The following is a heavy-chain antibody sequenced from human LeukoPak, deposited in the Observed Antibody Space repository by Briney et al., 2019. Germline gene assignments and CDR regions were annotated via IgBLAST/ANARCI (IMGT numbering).Heavy chain of an antibody. CDR3: ARDRLIAVAGNWFDP. CDR1: GGSISSYY. Sequence: SETLSLTCTVSGGSISSYYWSWIWQPAGKGLEWIGRIYTSGSTNYNPSLKSRVTISVDKSKNQFSLKLSSVTAADTAVYYCARDRLIAVAGNWFDPWGQGTLVTVSS. V-gene: IGHV4-4*07. CDR2: IYTSGST. D-gene: IGHD6-19*01. J-gene: IGHJ5*02.